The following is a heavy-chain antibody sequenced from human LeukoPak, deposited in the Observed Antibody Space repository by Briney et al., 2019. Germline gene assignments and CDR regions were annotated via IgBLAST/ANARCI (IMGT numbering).Heavy chain of an antibody. J-gene: IGHJ3*02. Sequence: SVKVSCKASGGTFSSYAISWVRQAPGQRLEWMGGIIPIFGTANYAQKFQGRVTITADESTSTAYMELSSLRSEDTAVYYCATGGYSGPLHAFDIWGQGTMVTVSS. CDR2: IIPIFGTA. CDR3: ATGGYSGPLHAFDI. V-gene: IGHV1-69*13. CDR1: GGTFSSYA. D-gene: IGHD5-12*01.